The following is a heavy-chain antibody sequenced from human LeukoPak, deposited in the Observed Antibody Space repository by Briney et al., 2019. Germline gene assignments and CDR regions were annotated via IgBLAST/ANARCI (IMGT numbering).Heavy chain of an antibody. CDR1: GGSISSYY. CDR2: IYFNGST. D-gene: IGHD1-26*01. CDR3: ARSGGWVAAYWYFDL. V-gene: IGHV4-59*01. Sequence: SETLSLTCTVSGGSISSYYWSWIRQPPGKGLEWMGYIYFNGSTHYNPSLKSRVTISIDTSKKQFSLKLTSVTAADTAIYYCARSGGWVAAYWYFDLWGRGALVTVSS. J-gene: IGHJ2*01.